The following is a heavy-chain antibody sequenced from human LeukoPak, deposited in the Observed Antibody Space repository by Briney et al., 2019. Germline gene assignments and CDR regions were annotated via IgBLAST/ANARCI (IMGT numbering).Heavy chain of an antibody. CDR2: ISSSSSYI. CDR3: ARDALGGGDYDILTGYYSGAYFDY. J-gene: IGHJ4*02. Sequence: GGSLRLSCAASGFTFSSYSMNWVRQAPGKGLEWVSSISSSSSYIYYADSVKGRFTISRDNAKNSLYLQMNSLRAEDTAVYYCARDALGGGDYDILTGYYSGAYFDYWGQGTLVTVSS. D-gene: IGHD3-9*01. V-gene: IGHV3-21*01. CDR1: GFTFSSYS.